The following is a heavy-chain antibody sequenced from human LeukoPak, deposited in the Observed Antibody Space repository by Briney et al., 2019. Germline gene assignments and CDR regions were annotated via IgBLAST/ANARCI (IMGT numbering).Heavy chain of an antibody. J-gene: IGHJ3*02. CDR2: IFSGGGT. D-gene: IGHD2-15*01. CDR3: ARGGVVYPDSFDI. V-gene: IGHV3-66*01. CDR1: GFTVSSSY. Sequence: GSLRLSCAASGFTVSSSYLKWVRQAPGKGLEWVSLIFSGGGTYYADSVKGRFTISRDNSKNTLFLQMNSLRAEDTAVYYCARGGVVYPDSFDIWGRGTMVTVSS.